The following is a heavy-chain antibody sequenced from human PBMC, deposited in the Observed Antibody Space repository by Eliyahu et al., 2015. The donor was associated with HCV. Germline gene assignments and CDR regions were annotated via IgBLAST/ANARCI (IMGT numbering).Heavy chain of an antibody. CDR1: GFXFSSXS. CDR2: ISSSSSTI. J-gene: IGHJ3*02. Sequence: EVQLVESGGGLVQPGGSLRLSCAASGFXFSSXSMNWVRQAPGKGLGWVSYISSSSSTIYYADSVKGRFTISRDNAKNSLYLQMNSLRDEDTAVYYCARDGPYSSGWYEYAFDIWGQGTMVTVSS. V-gene: IGHV3-48*02. D-gene: IGHD6-19*01. CDR3: ARDGPYSSGWYEYAFDI.